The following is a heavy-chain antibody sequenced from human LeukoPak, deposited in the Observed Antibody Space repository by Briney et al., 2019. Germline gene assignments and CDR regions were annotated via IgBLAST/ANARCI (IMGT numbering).Heavy chain of an antibody. D-gene: IGHD6-19*01. CDR2: INQSGTT. CDR1: GGSISSSSHY. Sequence: PSETLSLTCTVSGGSISSSSHYWSWIRQPPGKGLEWIGEINQSGTTNYNPSLKSRVTISVDTSKTHFSLKLFSMTAADTAVYYCAKLVAGIDRPDYWGQGALVTVSS. CDR3: AKLVAGIDRPDY. J-gene: IGHJ4*02. V-gene: IGHV4-39*07.